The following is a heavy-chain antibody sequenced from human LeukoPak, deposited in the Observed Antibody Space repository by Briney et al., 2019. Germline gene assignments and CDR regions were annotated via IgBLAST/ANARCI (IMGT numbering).Heavy chain of an antibody. D-gene: IGHD1-26*01. Sequence: PGGSLRLSCAASGFTFDDYAMHWVRQAPGKGLEWVSLISWDGGSTYYADSVKGRFTISRDNSKNSLYLQMNSLRAEDTALYYCAKAGARLGGYYYMDVWGKGTTVTVSS. CDR1: GFTFDDYA. V-gene: IGHV3-43D*03. CDR3: AKAGARLGGYYYMDV. CDR2: ISWDGGST. J-gene: IGHJ6*03.